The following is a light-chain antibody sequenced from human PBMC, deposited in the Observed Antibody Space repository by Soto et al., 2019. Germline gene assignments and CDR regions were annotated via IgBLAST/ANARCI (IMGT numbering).Light chain of an antibody. CDR1: QSVRSS. V-gene: IGKV3-15*01. CDR2: GAS. CDR3: QQYNNWPPIT. Sequence: EIVMTQSQATLSVSPGERATLSCRASQSVRSSLAWYQQKPGQAPRLLIYGASTRATGIPARFSGSGSETDFTLTISSLQSEDFAVYYCQQYNNWPPITFGQGTRLEIK. J-gene: IGKJ5*01.